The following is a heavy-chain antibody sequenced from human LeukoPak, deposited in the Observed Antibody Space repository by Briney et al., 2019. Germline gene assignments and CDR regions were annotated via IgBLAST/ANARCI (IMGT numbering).Heavy chain of an antibody. CDR2: ISSSSSTI. CDR1: GFTFSSYS. V-gene: IGHV3-48*01. D-gene: IGHD3-3*01. J-gene: IGHJ5*02. CDR3: ARDSSHFGVAPLFDP. Sequence: GGSLRLSCAASGFTFSSYSMNWVRQAPGKGLEWVSYISSSSSTIYYADSVKGRFTISRDNAKNSLYLQMNSLRAEDTAVYYCARDSSHFGVAPLFDPWGQGTLVTVSS.